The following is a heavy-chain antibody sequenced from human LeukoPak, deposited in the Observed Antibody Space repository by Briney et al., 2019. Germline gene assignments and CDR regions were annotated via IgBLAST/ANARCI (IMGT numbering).Heavy chain of an antibody. CDR1: GYIFTGYY. Sequence: ASVKVSCKASGYIFTGYYMHWVRQAPGQGLEWMGWINPNSGDTNYAQKFQGRVTMTRDTSISTAYMELSRLRSDDTAVYYCARGRSGSGTYYFDYWGQGTLVTVSS. J-gene: IGHJ4*02. CDR3: ARGRSGSGTYYFDY. CDR2: INPNSGDT. D-gene: IGHD1-26*01. V-gene: IGHV1-2*02.